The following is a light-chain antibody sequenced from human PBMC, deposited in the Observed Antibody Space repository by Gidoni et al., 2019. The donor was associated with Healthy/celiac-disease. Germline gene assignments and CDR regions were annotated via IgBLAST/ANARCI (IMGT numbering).Light chain of an antibody. Sequence: DIQMTQSPSSLSASVEDRVTITCRASQSISSYLNWYQQSPGKAPKLLIYAASSLQSGVPSRFSGSGSGTDFTLTISSLQPEDFATYYCQQSYSTPLTFGGGTKVEIK. CDR3: QQSYSTPLT. CDR1: QSISSY. V-gene: IGKV1-39*01. J-gene: IGKJ4*01. CDR2: AAS.